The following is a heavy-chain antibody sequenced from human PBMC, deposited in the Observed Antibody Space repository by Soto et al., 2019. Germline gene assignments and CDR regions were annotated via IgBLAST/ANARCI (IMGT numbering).Heavy chain of an antibody. Sequence: QVQLVESGGGVVQPVGSLRLSCAAAGLIFSGYGMHWVRQAPGKGLEWVAVISFEGSKKYYAKSVEGRFTISRDNSKNTLFLQMNSLRAEDTAVYYCAKGGSSSARYFDRWGQGALVTVSS. CDR1: GLIFSGYG. D-gene: IGHD6-6*01. CDR2: ISFEGSKK. J-gene: IGHJ5*02. V-gene: IGHV3-30*18. CDR3: AKGGSSSARYFDR.